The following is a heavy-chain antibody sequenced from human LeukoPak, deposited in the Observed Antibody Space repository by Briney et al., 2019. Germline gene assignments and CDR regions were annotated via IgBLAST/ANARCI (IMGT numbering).Heavy chain of an antibody. CDR3: ASSPTHYDFWSGYFARRGGYYGMDV. Sequence: GGSLRLSYAASGFTFSSYAMHWVRQAPGKGLEWVAVISYDGSNKYYADSVKGRFTISRDNSKNTLYLQMNSLRAEDTAVYYCASSPTHYDFWSGYFARRGGYYGMDVWGQGTTVTVSS. V-gene: IGHV3-30-3*01. CDR2: ISYDGSNK. CDR1: GFTFSSYA. D-gene: IGHD3-3*01. J-gene: IGHJ6*02.